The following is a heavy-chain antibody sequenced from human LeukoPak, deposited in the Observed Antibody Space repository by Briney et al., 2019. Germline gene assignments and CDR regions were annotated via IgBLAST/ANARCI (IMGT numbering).Heavy chain of an antibody. CDR3: ARDGYNLLGAFDI. V-gene: IGHV4-39*07. CDR1: GGSISSSSYY. CDR2: IYYSGST. D-gene: IGHD5-24*01. J-gene: IGHJ3*02. Sequence: SETLSLTCTVSGGSISSSSYYWGWIRQPPGKGLEWIGSIYYSGSTYYNPSLKSRVTISVDRSKNQFSLKLSSVTAADTAVYYCARDGYNLLGAFDIWGQGTMVTVSS.